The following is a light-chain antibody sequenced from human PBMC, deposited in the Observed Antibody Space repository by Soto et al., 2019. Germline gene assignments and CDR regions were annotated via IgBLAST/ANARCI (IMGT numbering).Light chain of an antibody. CDR1: QSISSW. Sequence: DIQMTQSPSTLSASVGDRVTITCRASQSISSWLAWYQQKPGKAPKLLIYKASTLESGVPSRFSGSGSGTEFTLTISSLQPDDFATHYCQQYNSDSQTFGQGTKVEIK. J-gene: IGKJ1*01. CDR2: KAS. CDR3: QQYNSDSQT. V-gene: IGKV1-5*03.